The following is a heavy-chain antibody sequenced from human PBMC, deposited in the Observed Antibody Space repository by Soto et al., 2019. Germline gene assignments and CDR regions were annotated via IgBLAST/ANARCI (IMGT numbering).Heavy chain of an antibody. J-gene: IGHJ5*02. V-gene: IGHV4-59*01. CDR2: IYYSGST. Sequence: SETLSLTGTVSGGSISSYYWNWIRQPPGKGLEWIGYIYYSGSTNYNPSLKSRVTISVDTSKNQFSLKLSSVTAADTAVYYCARTEGVGANNWFDPWGQGTLVTVSS. CDR3: ARTEGVGANNWFDP. D-gene: IGHD1-26*01. CDR1: GGSISSYY.